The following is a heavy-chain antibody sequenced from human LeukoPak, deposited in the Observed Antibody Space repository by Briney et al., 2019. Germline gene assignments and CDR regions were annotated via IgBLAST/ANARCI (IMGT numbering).Heavy chain of an antibody. J-gene: IGHJ1*01. CDR1: GGSISSYY. V-gene: IGHV4-4*07. Sequence: SSETLSLTCTVSGGSISSYYWSWIRQPAGKGLEWIGRIYTSGSTNYNPSLKSRVTISVDTSKNQFSLKLSSVTAADTAVYYCAKSGSYLLYFQHWGQGTLVTVSS. CDR2: IYTSGST. D-gene: IGHD1-26*01. CDR3: AKSGSYLLYFQH.